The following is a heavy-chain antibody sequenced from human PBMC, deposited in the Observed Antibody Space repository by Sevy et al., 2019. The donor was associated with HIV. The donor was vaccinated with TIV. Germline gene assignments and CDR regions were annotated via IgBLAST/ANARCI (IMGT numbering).Heavy chain of an antibody. CDR2: INWNGGST. CDR3: ARHGYVYGYHALLDYYYGMDV. D-gene: IGHD5-18*01. V-gene: IGHV3-20*04. CDR1: GVIFDDYG. Sequence: GGSLRLSCAASGVIFDDYGMSWVRQAPGKGLEWVSGINWNGGSTGYADSVKGRFTISRDNAKNSLYLQMNSLRAEDTALYYCARHGYVYGYHALLDYYYGMDVWGQGTTVTVSS. J-gene: IGHJ6*02.